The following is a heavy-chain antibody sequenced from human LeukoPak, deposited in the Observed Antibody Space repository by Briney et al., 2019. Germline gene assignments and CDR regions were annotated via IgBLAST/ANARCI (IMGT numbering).Heavy chain of an antibody. D-gene: IGHD5-12*01. Sequence: SETLSLTCAVYGGSFSGYYWSWIRQPPGKGLEWIGEINHSGSTNYNPSLKSRVTISVDTSKNQFSLKLSSVTAADTAVYYCAGRYSGYDYWFDSWGQGTLVTVSS. CDR1: GGSFSGYY. V-gene: IGHV4-34*01. CDR3: AGRYSGYDYWFDS. J-gene: IGHJ5*01. CDR2: INHSGST.